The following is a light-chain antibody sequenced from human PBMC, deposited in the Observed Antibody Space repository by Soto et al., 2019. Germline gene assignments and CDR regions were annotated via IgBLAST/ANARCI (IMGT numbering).Light chain of an antibody. CDR3: QQYNTYPWT. J-gene: IGKJ1*01. Sequence: DIQMTQSPSTQSASVGDRVTITCRASQKIRSLLAWLKQKPGKAPKLLNFKASDLPVGGPSRFSGSGSGTEFPLTISSLQPDDFATYYCQQYNTYPWTFGQGTKVDIK. V-gene: IGKV1-5*03. CDR1: QKIRSL. CDR2: KAS.